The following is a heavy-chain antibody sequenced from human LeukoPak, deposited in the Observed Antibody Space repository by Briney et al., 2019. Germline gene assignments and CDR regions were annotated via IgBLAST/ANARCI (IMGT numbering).Heavy chain of an antibody. CDR3: ARVGLYYYGSGSSENWFDP. Sequence: SETLSLTCTVSGGSISNYFWSWIRQPPGKGLESIGYIYYSGSTNYNPSLKSRVTISVDTSKNQFSLKLSSVTAADTAVYYCARVGLYYYGSGSSENWFDPWGQGTLVTVSS. J-gene: IGHJ5*02. CDR2: IYYSGST. CDR1: GGSISNYF. D-gene: IGHD3-10*01. V-gene: IGHV4-59*01.